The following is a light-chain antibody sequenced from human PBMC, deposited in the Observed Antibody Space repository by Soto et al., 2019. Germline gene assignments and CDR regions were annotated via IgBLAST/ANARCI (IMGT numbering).Light chain of an antibody. V-gene: IGKV1-5*03. CDR3: QQYNSYWT. J-gene: IGKJ1*01. CDR2: KAS. Sequence: DIQMTQSPSTLSASVGDRVTITCRASQSISSWLAWYQQKPGKAPKLLLYKASSLESGVPSRFSGSGSGTEFTLTISSLQPDAFATYYCQQYNSYWTFGQGTKVQIK. CDR1: QSISSW.